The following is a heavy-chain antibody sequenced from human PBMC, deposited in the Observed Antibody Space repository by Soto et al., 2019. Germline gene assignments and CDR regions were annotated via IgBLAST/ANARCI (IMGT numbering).Heavy chain of an antibody. Sequence: EVQLVAAGGGLVQPGGSLRLACSASGFTFSSYWMHWFRQAAGKGLVWVSRINSDGSSTIYADSVKGRFTISRDNAKNTLYLQMNSLRAEDTAVYYCARDLSSSTSGVFVYWGQGHLVTVSS. CDR2: INSDGSST. V-gene: IGHV3-74*01. CDR1: GFTFSSYW. D-gene: IGHD2-2*01. J-gene: IGHJ4*02. CDR3: ARDLSSSTSGVFVY.